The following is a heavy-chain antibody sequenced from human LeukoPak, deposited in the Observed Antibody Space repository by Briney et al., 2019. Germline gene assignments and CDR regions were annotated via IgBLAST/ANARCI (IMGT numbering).Heavy chain of an antibody. J-gene: IGHJ3*01. D-gene: IGHD3-10*01. CDR1: GGNRCSYT. CDR3: ARESSYAFDL. V-gene: IGHV1-69*05. Sequence: ASVKVSCRASGGNRCSYTIGWVRQAPGQGLEWMGGIITIFRTTYYAQKFQGRVTITTDESSSTAYLELSGLRSEDTAVYYCARESSYAFDLWGQGTMVTVSS. CDR2: IITIFRTT.